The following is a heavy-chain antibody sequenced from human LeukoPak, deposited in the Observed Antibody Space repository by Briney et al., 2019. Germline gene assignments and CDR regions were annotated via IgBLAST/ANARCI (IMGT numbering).Heavy chain of an antibody. CDR1: GFTFSSYE. D-gene: IGHD4-17*01. CDR3: VRGVYGDYTLFDY. Sequence: GGSLRLSCAASGFTFSSYEMNWVRQAPGKGLEWVSYISSSGSTIYYADSVKGRFTISRDNAKNSLYLQMNSLRAEDTAVYYCVRGVYGDYTLFDYWGQGTLVTVSS. V-gene: IGHV3-48*03. J-gene: IGHJ4*02. CDR2: ISSSGSTI.